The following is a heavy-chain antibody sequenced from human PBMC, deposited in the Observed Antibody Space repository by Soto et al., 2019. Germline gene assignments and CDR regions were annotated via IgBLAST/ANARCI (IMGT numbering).Heavy chain of an antibody. CDR1: GFTFDDYA. CDR2: ISWNSGSI. Sequence: EVQLVESGGGLVQPGRSLRLSCAASGFTFDDYAMHWVRQAPGKGLEWVSGISWNSGSIGYADSVKGRFTISRDNAKNSLYLHMNSLRAEDTALYYCAKDTTSYGDYFYAYWGQGTLVTVSS. V-gene: IGHV3-9*01. D-gene: IGHD4-17*01. J-gene: IGHJ4*02. CDR3: AKDTTSYGDYFYAY.